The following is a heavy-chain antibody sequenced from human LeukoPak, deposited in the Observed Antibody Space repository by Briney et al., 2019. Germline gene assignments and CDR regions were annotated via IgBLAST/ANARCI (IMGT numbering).Heavy chain of an antibody. CDR1: GGSFSGYY. V-gene: IGHV4-34*01. D-gene: IGHD3-3*01. J-gene: IGHJ4*02. CDR3: ARARVYYDFWSGYNHFDY. CDR2: INHGGST. Sequence: SETLSLTCAVYGGSFSGYYWSWIRQPPGKGLEWIGEINHGGSTNYNPSLKSRVTISVDTSKNQFSLKLSSVTAADTAVYYCARARVYYDFWSGYNHFDYWGQGTLVTVSS.